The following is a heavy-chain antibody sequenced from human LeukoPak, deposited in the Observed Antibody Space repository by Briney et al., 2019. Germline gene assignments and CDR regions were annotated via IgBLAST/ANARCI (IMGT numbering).Heavy chain of an antibody. V-gene: IGHV3-21*01. D-gene: IGHD6-6*01. CDR3: ARDIATRPLAAFDI. CDR1: GFTFSSYN. CDR2: ISSSSTYI. Sequence: PGGSLRLSCADSGFTFSSYNMNWVRQAPGKGLEWVSSISSSSTYIYYADSVKGRFTISRDNAKNSLYLQMNSLRAEDTAVYYCARDIATRPLAAFDIWGHGTMVTVSS. J-gene: IGHJ3*02.